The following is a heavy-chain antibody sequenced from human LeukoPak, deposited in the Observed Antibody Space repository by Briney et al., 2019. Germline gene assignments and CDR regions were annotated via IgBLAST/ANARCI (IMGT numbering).Heavy chain of an antibody. V-gene: IGHV4-34*01. J-gene: IGHJ4*02. CDR2: VNHSGYT. CDR1: GTSFTSYY. Sequence: SETLSLTCSVSGTSFTSYYWSWIRQTPGKGLEWIGEVNHSGYTNMNPSLKSRLTISVDTSKNQFSLRLTSVTAADTGVYFCARDPTTVMTVPWYFDTWGQGTLVTVSS. CDR3: ARDPTTVMTVPWYFDT. D-gene: IGHD4-11*01.